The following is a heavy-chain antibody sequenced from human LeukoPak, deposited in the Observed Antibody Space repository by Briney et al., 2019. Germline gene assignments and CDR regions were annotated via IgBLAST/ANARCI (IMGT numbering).Heavy chain of an antibody. CDR1: GFTFGDYA. V-gene: IGHV3-66*01. CDR2: IYSGGST. J-gene: IGHJ4*02. D-gene: IGHD3-22*01. Sequence: GGSLRLSCTASGFTFGDYAMSWVRQAPGKGLEWVSVIYSGGSTYYADSVKGRFTISRDNAKNSLYLQMNSLRAEDTAVYYCARDLHSRLWDSSDYYPYWGQGTLVTVSS. CDR3: ARDLHSRLWDSSDYYPY.